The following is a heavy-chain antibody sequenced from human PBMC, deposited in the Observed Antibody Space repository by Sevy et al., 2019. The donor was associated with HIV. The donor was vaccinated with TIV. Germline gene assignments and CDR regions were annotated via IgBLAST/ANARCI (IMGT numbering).Heavy chain of an antibody. V-gene: IGHV3-23*01. CDR2: IGGSDGGP. D-gene: IGHD2-21*01. CDR3: AKDIIYVVREAFDI. Sequence: GGSLRLSCAASGFTFSPYAMNWVRQAPGKGLEWVSAIGGSDGGPYYADSVKGRFTISGDNSKNMLYLLMNSLRAEDTAIYYCAKDIIYVVREAFDIWGQGTMVTVSS. J-gene: IGHJ3*02. CDR1: GFTFSPYA.